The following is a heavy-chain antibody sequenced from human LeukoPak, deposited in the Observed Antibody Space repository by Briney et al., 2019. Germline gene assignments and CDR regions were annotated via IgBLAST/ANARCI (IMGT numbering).Heavy chain of an antibody. D-gene: IGHD3-22*01. Sequence: SVKVSCKASGGTFSSYAISWVRQAPGQGLEWMGGIIPIFGTANYAQKFQGRVTITADESTSTAYMELSSLRSEDTAVYYCARGKDPSPSFYYYDSSGYTYYFDYWGQGTLVTVSS. V-gene: IGHV1-69*13. J-gene: IGHJ4*02. CDR2: IIPIFGTA. CDR1: GGTFSSYA. CDR3: ARGKDPSPSFYYYDSSGYTYYFDY.